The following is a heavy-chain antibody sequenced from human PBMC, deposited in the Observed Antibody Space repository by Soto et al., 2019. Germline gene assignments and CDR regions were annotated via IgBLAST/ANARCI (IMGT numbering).Heavy chain of an antibody. CDR1: GYTFTGYA. CDR3: ARAVAVPADFDY. D-gene: IGHD6-19*01. Sequence: QVQLVQSGAEEKKPGASVKVSCKASGYTFTGYAVHWVRQAPGQRLEWMGWINAGNGNTKYSRKFQGRVTITRDTSASTAYMELSSLRSEDTAVYYCARAVAVPADFDYWGQGTLVTVSS. J-gene: IGHJ4*02. CDR2: INAGNGNT. V-gene: IGHV1-3*05.